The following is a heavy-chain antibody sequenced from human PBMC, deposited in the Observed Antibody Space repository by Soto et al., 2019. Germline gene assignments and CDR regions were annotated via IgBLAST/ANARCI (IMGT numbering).Heavy chain of an antibody. CDR2: VHHSGST. CDR1: GGSFISYY. V-gene: IGHV4-34*01. J-gene: IGHJ6*03. Sequence: SETLSLTCAVDGGSFISYYWSWISQPPGRGLEWIGEVHHSGSTTYSPSLTSRVTISLDTSKNQVSLKLSSVTAADTAMYYCARGGGDYYMDVWGEGTTVTVSS. CDR3: ARGGGDYYMDV. D-gene: IGHD2-21*01.